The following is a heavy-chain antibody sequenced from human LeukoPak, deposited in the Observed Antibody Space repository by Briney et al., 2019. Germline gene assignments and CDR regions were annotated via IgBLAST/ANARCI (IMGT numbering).Heavy chain of an antibody. J-gene: IGHJ4*02. CDR3: ARGRLYCSGGSCSKPYFDY. Sequence: SETLSPTCAVYGGSFSGYYWSWIRQPPGKGLEWIGEINHSGSTNYNPSLKSRVTISVDTSKNQFSLKLSSVTAADTAVYYCARGRLYCSGGSCSKPYFDYWGQGTLVTVSS. CDR1: GGSFSGYY. CDR2: INHSGST. D-gene: IGHD2-15*01. V-gene: IGHV4-34*01.